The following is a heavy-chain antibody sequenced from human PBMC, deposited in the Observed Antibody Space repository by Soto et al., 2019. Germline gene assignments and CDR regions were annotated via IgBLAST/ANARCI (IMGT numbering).Heavy chain of an antibody. V-gene: IGHV4-4*02. CDR3: ATEGAYGSGIWLDP. J-gene: IGHJ5*02. CDR1: GGSISSSNW. Sequence: QVQLQESGPGLVKPSGTMSLTCAVSGGSISSSNWWSWVRQPPGKGLEWIVEIYHSGTANYKPSLRSRVTISLDQSKNQFALKLNSVTAADTAVYYCATEGAYGSGIWLDPWGQGTLVTVSS. CDR2: IYHSGTA. D-gene: IGHD3-10*01.